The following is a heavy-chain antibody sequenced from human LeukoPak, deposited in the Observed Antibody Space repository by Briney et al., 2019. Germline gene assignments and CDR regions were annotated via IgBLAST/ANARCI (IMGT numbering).Heavy chain of an antibody. D-gene: IGHD4-23*01. CDR3: ASEGYGGNSDAFDS. Sequence: GESLRLSCAASGFTFTTYWMSWVRQAPGKGLEWVANIKQDGTEKYYVDSVKGRFTISRDNAKNSLYLQMNSLRAEDTAVYYCASEGYGGNSDAFDSWGQGTMVTVSS. CDR2: IKQDGTEK. CDR1: GFTFTTYW. J-gene: IGHJ3*02. V-gene: IGHV3-7*01.